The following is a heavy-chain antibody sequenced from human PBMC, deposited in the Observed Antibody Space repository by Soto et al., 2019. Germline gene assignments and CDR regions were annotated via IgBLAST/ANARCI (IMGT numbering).Heavy chain of an antibody. CDR3: ARGINYYDSGDDPFDI. J-gene: IGHJ3*02. CDR2: MNPNSGNT. CDR1: GYTFTSYD. Sequence: QVQLVQSGAEVKKPGASVKVSCKASGYTFTSYDINWVRQATGQGLEWVGWMNPNSGNTGYAQKFQGRVTMTRSTSISTAHMELSSLRSEDTAVYYCARGINYYDSGDDPFDIWGQGTMVTVSS. V-gene: IGHV1-8*01. D-gene: IGHD3-10*01.